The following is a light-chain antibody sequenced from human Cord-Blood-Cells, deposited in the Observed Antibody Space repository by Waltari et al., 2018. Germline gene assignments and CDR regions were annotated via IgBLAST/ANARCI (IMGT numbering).Light chain of an antibody. Sequence: DIQMTQSPSTLSASVGDRVPITCRASQSRSSWLAWYQQKPGKAPKLLIYKASSLESGVPSRFSGSGSGTEFTLTISSLQHDDFATYYCQQYNSYSRTFGQGTKVEIK. CDR2: KAS. CDR1: QSRSSW. V-gene: IGKV1-5*03. CDR3: QQYNSYSRT. J-gene: IGKJ1*01.